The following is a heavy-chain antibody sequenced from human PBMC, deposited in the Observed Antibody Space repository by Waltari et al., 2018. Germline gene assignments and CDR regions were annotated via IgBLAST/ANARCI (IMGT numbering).Heavy chain of an antibody. J-gene: IGHJ4*02. CDR1: GGSISSSSYY. D-gene: IGHD4-17*01. CDR3: ARDVNYGGNPFDY. Sequence: QLQLQESGPGLVKPSETLSLTCTVSGGSISSSSYYWGWIRQPPGKGLEWIGSIYYSGSTYYNPSLKSRVTISVDTSKNQFSLNLSSVTAADTAVYYCARDVNYGGNPFDYWGQGTLVTVSS. V-gene: IGHV4-39*02. CDR2: IYYSGST.